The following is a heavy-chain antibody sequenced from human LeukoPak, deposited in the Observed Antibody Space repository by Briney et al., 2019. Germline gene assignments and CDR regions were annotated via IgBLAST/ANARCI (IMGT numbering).Heavy chain of an antibody. J-gene: IGHJ3*02. CDR2: ISGSGGST. Sequence: GGSLRLSCAASGFTFSSYAMSWVRQAPGKGLEWVSAISGSGGSTYYADSVKGRFTISRDNSRNTLYLQMNSLRAEDTAVYYCARGDHVRIYAESAFDIWGQGTMVTVSS. D-gene: IGHD5/OR15-5a*01. V-gene: IGHV3-23*01. CDR3: ARGDHVRIYAESAFDI. CDR1: GFTFSSYA.